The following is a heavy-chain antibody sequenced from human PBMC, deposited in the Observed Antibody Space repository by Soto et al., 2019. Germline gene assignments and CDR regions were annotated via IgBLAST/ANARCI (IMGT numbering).Heavy chain of an antibody. CDR1: GFSFRDYD. V-gene: IGHV3-13*05. J-gene: IGHJ4*02. CDR3: ARDPVGVDSTFFFDS. CDR2: LGAARDP. D-gene: IGHD2-21*01. Sequence: EVQLVESGGGSVQPGESLRLSCAASGFSFRDYDMHWVRQRKGKGLEWVSALGAARDPYYVGSVKGRFSVSRDNAQNSLFLQMNNLRVDDTAVYYCARDPVGVDSTFFFDSWGQGTLVTVSS.